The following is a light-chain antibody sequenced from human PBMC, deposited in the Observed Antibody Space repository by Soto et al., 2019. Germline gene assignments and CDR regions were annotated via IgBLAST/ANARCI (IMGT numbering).Light chain of an antibody. CDR1: SRDVGGCNY. V-gene: IGLV2-8*01. Sequence: QSVLTQPASVSGSPGQSITISCTGTSRDVGGCNYVSWYQQYTAKAPKLMIYEVTNRPSGVPDRFSGSKSGNTASLTVSGLQPDDEADYYCASYAGSNNYVFGTGTKLTVL. CDR3: ASYAGSNNYV. CDR2: EVT. J-gene: IGLJ1*01.